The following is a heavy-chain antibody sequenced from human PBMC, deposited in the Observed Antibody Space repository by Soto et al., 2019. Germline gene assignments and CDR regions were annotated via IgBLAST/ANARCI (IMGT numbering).Heavy chain of an antibody. V-gene: IGHV4-34*01. CDR1: GGSFSGYY. J-gene: IGHJ6*03. D-gene: IGHD1-7*01. Sequence: SETLSLTCAVYGGSFSGYYWSWIRQPPGKGLEWIGEINHSGSTNYNPSLKSRVTISVDTSKNQFSLKLSSVTAADTAVYYCARAWGITGTTGSSTINYYMDVWGKGTTVTVSS. CDR2: INHSGST. CDR3: ARAWGITGTTGSSTINYYMDV.